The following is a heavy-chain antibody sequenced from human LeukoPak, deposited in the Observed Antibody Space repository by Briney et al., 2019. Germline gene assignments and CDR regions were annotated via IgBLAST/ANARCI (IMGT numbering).Heavy chain of an antibody. V-gene: IGHV3-48*03. CDR3: ACFAGRMARVRGDY. D-gene: IGHD3-10*01. J-gene: IGHJ4*02. CDR1: GFTFSSYE. Sequence: TGGSLRLSCAASGFTFSSYEMNWVRQAPGKGLEWVSYISSSGSTIYYADSVKGRFTISRDNAKNSLYLQMNSLRAEDTAVYYCACFAGRMARVRGDYWGQGTLVTVSS. CDR2: ISSSGSTI.